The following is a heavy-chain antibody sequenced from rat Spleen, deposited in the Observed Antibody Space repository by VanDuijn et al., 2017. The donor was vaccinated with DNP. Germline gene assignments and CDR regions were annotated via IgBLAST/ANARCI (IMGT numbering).Heavy chain of an antibody. CDR2: ISSSGIRT. Sequence: EVQLVESGGDLVQPGRSLKLSCAASGFTFSDYYMAWVRQAPKKGLEWVAAISSSGIRTYYPDSVKGRFTISRDNAENTVYLQMNSLRSEDTATYYCAIANGDYWGQGVMVTVSS. CDR3: AIANGDY. J-gene: IGHJ2*01. CDR1: GFTFSDYY. V-gene: IGHV5-7*01. D-gene: IGHD4-1*01.